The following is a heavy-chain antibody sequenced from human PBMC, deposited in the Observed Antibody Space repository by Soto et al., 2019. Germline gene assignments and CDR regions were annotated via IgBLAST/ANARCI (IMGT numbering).Heavy chain of an antibody. CDR1: GFSFNNYA. D-gene: IGHD3-22*01. J-gene: IGHJ4*02. Sequence: LRLSCAVTGFSFNNYAMNWVRQAPGKGLEWVSSISGGGTGTYSADAVKGRFTISSDKSRNTVYLQMSSLRADDTAVYYCAKGHYYDNVGNWVANQAFDSWGQGSLVTVSS. V-gene: IGHV3-23*01. CDR3: AKGHYYDNVGNWVANQAFDS. CDR2: ISGGGTGT.